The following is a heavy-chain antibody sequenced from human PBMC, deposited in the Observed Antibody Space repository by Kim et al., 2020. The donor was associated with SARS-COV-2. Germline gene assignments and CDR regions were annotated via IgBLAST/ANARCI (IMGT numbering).Heavy chain of an antibody. D-gene: IGHD4-17*01. J-gene: IGHJ5*02. CDR3: AKDPTTTVYNWFDP. Sequence: ADSGKGRFTISRDNSKNTLYLQMNSLRAEDTAVYYCAKDPTTTVYNWFDPWGQGTLVTVSS. V-gene: IGHV3-23*01.